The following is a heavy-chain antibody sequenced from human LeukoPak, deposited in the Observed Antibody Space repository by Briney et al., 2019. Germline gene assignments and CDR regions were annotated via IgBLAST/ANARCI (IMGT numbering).Heavy chain of an antibody. CDR3: AREAAVAANSYYYFYYMDV. J-gene: IGHJ6*03. CDR2: IYHSGST. V-gene: IGHV4-38-2*02. Sequence: PSETLSLTCTVSGYSISSGYYWGWIRQPPGKGLEWIGSIYHSGSTYYNPSLKSRVTISVDTSKNQFSLKLSSVTAADTAVYYCAREAAVAANSYYYFYYMDVWGKGTTVTISS. D-gene: IGHD6-19*01. CDR1: GYSISSGYY.